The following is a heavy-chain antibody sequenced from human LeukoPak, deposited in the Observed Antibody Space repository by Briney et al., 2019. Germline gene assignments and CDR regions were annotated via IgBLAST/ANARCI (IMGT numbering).Heavy chain of an antibody. CDR3: ARYGGSGWVIDN. CDR1: GASITSSY. D-gene: IGHD6-19*01. Sequence: SETLSLTCTVSGASITSSYWSWIRQPPGKGLEWIGYIYYTGATSYNPSLKSRVTISVDTSKKQFSLKLTSVTAADTAVYYCARYGGSGWVIDNWGQGTLVTVSS. CDR2: IYYTGAT. V-gene: IGHV4-59*08. J-gene: IGHJ4*02.